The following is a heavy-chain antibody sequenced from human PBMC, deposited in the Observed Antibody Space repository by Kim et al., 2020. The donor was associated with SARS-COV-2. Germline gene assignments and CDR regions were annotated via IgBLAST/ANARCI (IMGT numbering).Heavy chain of an antibody. Sequence: GGSLRLSCAASGFTFSSYSMNWVRQAPGKGLEWVSSISSSSSYIYYADSVKGRFTISRDNAKNSLYLQMNSLRAEDTAVYYCARAPGGEDWNDISGYYGMDVWGQGTTVTVSS. CDR3: ARAPGGEDWNDISGYYGMDV. J-gene: IGHJ6*02. CDR1: GFTFSSYS. D-gene: IGHD1-1*01. CDR2: ISSSSSYI. V-gene: IGHV3-21*01.